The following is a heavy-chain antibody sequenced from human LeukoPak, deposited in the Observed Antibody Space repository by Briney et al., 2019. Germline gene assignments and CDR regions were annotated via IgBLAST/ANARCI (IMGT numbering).Heavy chain of an antibody. D-gene: IGHD1-26*01. CDR1: GFTVSSNY. J-gene: IGHJ4*02. V-gene: IGHV3-53*01. CDR2: IYSGGST. CDR3: ARVGEGAAKD. Sequence: PGGSLRLSCAASGFTVSSNYMSWVRQAPGKGLEWVSFIYSGGSTYYADSVKGRFTISSDNSKNTLHLQMNSLRVEDTAVYYCARVGEGAAKDWGQGTLVTVSS.